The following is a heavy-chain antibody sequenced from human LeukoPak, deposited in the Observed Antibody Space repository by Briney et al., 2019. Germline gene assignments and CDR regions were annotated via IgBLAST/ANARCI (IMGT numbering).Heavy chain of an antibody. CDR3: ARGLETGYSGYDVIQGFDY. Sequence: SETLSLTCTVSGGSISSYYWSWIRQPPGKGLEWIGYIYYSGSTNYNPSLKSRVTISVDTSKNQFSLKLSSVTAADTDVYYCARGLETGYSGYDVIQGFDYWGQGTLVTVSS. J-gene: IGHJ4*02. D-gene: IGHD5-12*01. CDR1: GGSISSYY. V-gene: IGHV4-59*01. CDR2: IYYSGST.